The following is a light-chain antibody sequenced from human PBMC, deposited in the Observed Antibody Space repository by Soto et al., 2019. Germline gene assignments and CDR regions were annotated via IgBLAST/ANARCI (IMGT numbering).Light chain of an antibody. CDR2: GAS. CDR1: QSISDT. Sequence: EIVRTPSPATLSVSPVGRATLSCRASQSISDTLAWYQQKPGQAPRLLIHGASTRAPGFPARFSGSGSGTDFTLTISSLQSEDFAVYYSQQYDNWPWTFGQGTKVDIK. CDR3: QQYDNWPWT. J-gene: IGKJ1*01. V-gene: IGKV3-15*01.